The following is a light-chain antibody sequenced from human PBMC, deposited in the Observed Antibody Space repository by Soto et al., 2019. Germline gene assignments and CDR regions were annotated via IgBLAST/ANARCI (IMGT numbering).Light chain of an antibody. V-gene: IGKV3-20*01. CDR1: QSVSSNY. CDR2: AAS. CDR3: QQYGSLLAWT. Sequence: EIVLTQSPGTLSVSPGERATLSCRASQSVSSNYLAWYQQKPGQAPRLLISAASSRATGTPDSFSGSGSGTDVILTISRRVHADFVVYYCQQYGSLLAWTFGQGTKVEIK. J-gene: IGKJ1*01.